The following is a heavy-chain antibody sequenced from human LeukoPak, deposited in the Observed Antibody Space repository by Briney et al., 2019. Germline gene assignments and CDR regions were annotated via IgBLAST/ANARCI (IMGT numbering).Heavy chain of an antibody. CDR1: GFTFSSSW. CDR2: IKPDGSEE. J-gene: IGHJ6*04. Sequence: GALRLSCAASGFTFSSSWVSWVRQAPEKGLEWVANIKPDGSEEHSVDSVKGRFTISRDNAKNSLYLQMNSLRAEDTAVYYCARDHRIGGFMDLWGKGTTVTVSS. CDR3: ARDHRIGGFMDL. V-gene: IGHV3-7*01. D-gene: IGHD2-15*01.